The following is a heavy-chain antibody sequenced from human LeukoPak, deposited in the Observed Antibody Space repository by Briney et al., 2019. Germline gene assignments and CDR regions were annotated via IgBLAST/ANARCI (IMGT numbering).Heavy chain of an antibody. D-gene: IGHD6-13*01. CDR2: ISGSGGST. CDR3: AIKASSSWDYYYGMDV. V-gene: IGHV3-23*01. CDR1: GFTFSSYA. J-gene: IGHJ6*02. Sequence: GGSLRLPCAASGFTFSSYAMSWVRQAPGKGLEWVSAISGSGGSTYYADSVKGRFTISRDNSKNTLYLQMNSLRAEDTAVYYCAIKASSSWDYYYGMDVWGQGTTVTVSS.